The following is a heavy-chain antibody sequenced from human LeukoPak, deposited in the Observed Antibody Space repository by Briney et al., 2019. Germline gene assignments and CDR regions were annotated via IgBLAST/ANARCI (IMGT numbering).Heavy chain of an antibody. J-gene: IGHJ4*02. CDR1: GGTFSSYA. CDR3: ARSEGTYSGSYSMSY. CDR2: ISSSGSTI. Sequence: SCKASGGTFSSYAISWVRQAPGKGLEWVSYISSSGSTIYYADSVKGRFTISRDNAKNSLYLQMNSLRAEDTAVYYCARSEGTYSGSYSMSYWGQGTLVTVSS. D-gene: IGHD1-26*01. V-gene: IGHV3-48*03.